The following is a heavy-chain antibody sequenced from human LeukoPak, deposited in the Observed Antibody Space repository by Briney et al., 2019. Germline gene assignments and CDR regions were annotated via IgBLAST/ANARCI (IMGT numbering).Heavy chain of an antibody. CDR2: ISSSSSYI. CDR1: GFTFSSYS. D-gene: IGHD6-19*01. Sequence: GGSLRLSCAASGFTFSSYSMNWVRQAPGKGLEWVSSISSSSSYIYYADSVKGRFTISRDNAKNSLYLQMNSLRAEDTAAYYWARKIAVAGDLFNYWGQGTLVTAS. V-gene: IGHV3-21*01. J-gene: IGHJ4*02. CDR3: ARKIAVAGDLFNY.